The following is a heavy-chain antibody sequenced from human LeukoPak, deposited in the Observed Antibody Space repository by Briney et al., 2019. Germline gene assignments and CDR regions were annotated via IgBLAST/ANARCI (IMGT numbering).Heavy chain of an antibody. CDR2: INHSGSI. CDR1: GGSFSGYY. V-gene: IGHV4-34*01. Sequence: SETLSPTCAVYGGSFSGYYWSWIRQPPGKGLEWIGEINHSGSIKYNPSLKSRVTISVDTSKNQLSLRLSSVSAADTAVYYCARGLFWSGYYAFDIWGQGTMVTVSS. J-gene: IGHJ3*02. CDR3: ARGLFWSGYYAFDI. D-gene: IGHD3-3*01.